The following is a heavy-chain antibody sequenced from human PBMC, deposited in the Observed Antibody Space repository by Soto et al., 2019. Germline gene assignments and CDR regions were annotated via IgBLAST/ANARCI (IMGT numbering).Heavy chain of an antibody. CDR1: GFTVSSNY. D-gene: IGHD2-2*02. Sequence: GGSLRLSCAASGFTVSSNYMSWVRQAPGKGLEWVSVIYSGGSTYYADSVKGRFTISRDNSKNTLYLQMNSLRAEDTAVYYCAREALGYCSSTSCYTVDYWGQGTLVTVSS. V-gene: IGHV3-53*01. J-gene: IGHJ4*02. CDR2: IYSGGST. CDR3: AREALGYCSSTSCYTVDY.